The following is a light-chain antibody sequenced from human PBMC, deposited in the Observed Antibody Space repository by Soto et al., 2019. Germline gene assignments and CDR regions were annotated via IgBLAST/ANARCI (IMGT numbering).Light chain of an antibody. CDR1: QGLVHSDGNTY. V-gene: IGKV2-24*01. Sequence: DIVMTQPPLSSPVTLGQPASISCRSSQGLVHSDGNTYLSWLHQRPGQPPRLLIYKISMRFSGVADGDSGSGEGTDVTLKISRVEAEEVGVYFYMKSTHLPWTLAEGPRGEL. CDR3: MKSTHLPWT. J-gene: IGKJ1*01. CDR2: KIS.